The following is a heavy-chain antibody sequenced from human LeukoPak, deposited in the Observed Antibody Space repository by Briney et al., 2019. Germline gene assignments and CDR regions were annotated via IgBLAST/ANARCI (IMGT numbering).Heavy chain of an antibody. D-gene: IGHD3-16*01. CDR3: ARDLVVEVPSSLGY. J-gene: IGHJ4*02. Sequence: GASVKVSCKASGGSFRNYAMHWVRQAPGQGLEWMGGIIPLLDTTDYAQKFQGRLTIAADKSTNTAYMEVTSLRPEDTAVYFCARDLVVEVPSSLGYGGRGTLVTASS. CDR1: GGSFRNYA. V-gene: IGHV1-69*10. CDR2: IIPLLDTT.